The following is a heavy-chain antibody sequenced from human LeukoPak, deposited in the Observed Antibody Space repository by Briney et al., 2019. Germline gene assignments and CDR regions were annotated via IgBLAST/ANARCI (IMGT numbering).Heavy chain of an antibody. V-gene: IGHV1-18*01. CDR1: GYTFTSYG. D-gene: IGHD3-3*01. CDR3: ARVYSWSGYYTDFEDHDY. J-gene: IGHJ4*02. CDR2: ISAYNGNT. Sequence: WASVKVSCKASGYTFTSYGISWVRQAPGQGLEWMGWISAYNGNTNYAQKLQGRVTMTTDTSTSTAYMELRSLRSDDTAVYYCARVYSWSGYYTDFEDHDYWGQGTLVTVSS.